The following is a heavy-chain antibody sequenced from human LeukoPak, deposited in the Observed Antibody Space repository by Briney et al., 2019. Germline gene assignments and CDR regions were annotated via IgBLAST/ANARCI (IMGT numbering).Heavy chain of an antibody. J-gene: IGHJ4*02. CDR1: GFTFSSYE. CDR3: ARGSIPPDY. V-gene: IGHV3-48*03. CDR2: ISSSGTTI. Sequence: PGGSLRLSCVASGFTFSSYEFNWVRQAPGKGLDWVAFISSSGTTIYYTDSVKGRFIISRDNSKNSLYLQRNSLRAADTALYYCARGSIPPDYWGQGTLVTVSS. D-gene: IGHD2-21*01.